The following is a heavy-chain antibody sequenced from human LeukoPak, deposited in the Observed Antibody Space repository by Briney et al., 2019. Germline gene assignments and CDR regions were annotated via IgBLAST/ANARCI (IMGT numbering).Heavy chain of an antibody. CDR2: IWYDGSNK. V-gene: IGHV3-33*01. CDR1: GFTFSSYG. J-gene: IGHJ4*02. D-gene: IGHD5-18*01. Sequence: GRSLRLSCAASGFTFSSYGMHGVRQAPGKGLEWVAVIWYDGSNKYYADSVKGRFTISRDNSKNTLYLQMNSLRAEDTAVYYCARDSDTAMVSGWGQGTLVTVSS. CDR3: ARDSDTAMVSG.